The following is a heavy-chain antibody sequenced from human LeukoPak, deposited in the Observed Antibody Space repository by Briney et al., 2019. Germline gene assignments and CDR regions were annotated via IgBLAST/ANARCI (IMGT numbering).Heavy chain of an antibody. J-gene: IGHJ4*02. CDR2: IYYSGST. CDR1: GGSISSYY. Sequence: SETLSLTCTVSGGSISSYYWSWIRQPPGKGLEWIGYIYYSGSTNYNPSLKSRVTISVDTSKNQFSLKLSSVTAADTAVYYCAHSIYFSGSYHFDYWGQGTLVTVSS. V-gene: IGHV4-59*01. D-gene: IGHD1-26*01. CDR3: AHSIYFSGSYHFDY.